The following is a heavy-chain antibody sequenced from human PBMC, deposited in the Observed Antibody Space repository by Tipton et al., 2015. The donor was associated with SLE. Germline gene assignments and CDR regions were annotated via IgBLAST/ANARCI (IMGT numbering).Heavy chain of an antibody. V-gene: IGHV4-4*02. CDR1: DGSISSSNW. CDR3: ARVAPYYDFWSGSYYYYYYYMDV. J-gene: IGHJ6*03. D-gene: IGHD3-3*01. CDR2: INHSGST. Sequence: TLSLTCSVSDGSISSSNWWSWVRQPPGKGLEWIGEINHSGSTNYNPSLKSRVTISVDTSKNQFSLKLSSVTAADTAVYYCARVAPYYDFWSGSYYYYYYYMDVWGKGTTVTVSS.